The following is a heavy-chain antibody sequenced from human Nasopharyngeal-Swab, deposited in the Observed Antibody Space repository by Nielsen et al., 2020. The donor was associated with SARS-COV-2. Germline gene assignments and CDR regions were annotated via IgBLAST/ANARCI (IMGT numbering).Heavy chain of an antibody. J-gene: IGHJ4*02. CDR2: ISGSGDRT. D-gene: IGHD6-13*01. V-gene: IGHV3-23*01. Sequence: GGPLRLSCAASGFTFSSYAMTWVRQAPGKGLEWVSAISGSGDRTYYAESVRGRFTISRDNSKNALYLQMNSLRAEDTAVYYCAKEERSSSWYVTFDYWGQGTLVTVSS. CDR1: GFTFSSYA. CDR3: AKEERSSSWYVTFDY.